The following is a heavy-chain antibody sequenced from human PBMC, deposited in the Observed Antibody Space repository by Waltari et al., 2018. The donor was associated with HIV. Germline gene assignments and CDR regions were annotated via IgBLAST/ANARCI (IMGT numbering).Heavy chain of an antibody. CDR2: IKSNTDGGTT. CDR1: GFTFGAAW. Sequence: EVMLVESGGGLGKPGGSLRLSCAASGFTFGAAWLSWVRQAAGKGLEWVGRIKSNTDGGTTDYAAPVKGRFTISRDDSKTTLYLEMNSLKTEDTAVYYCTTVGGGTRDYWGQGTLITVSS. V-gene: IGHV3-15*01. CDR3: TTVGGGTRDY. J-gene: IGHJ4*02. D-gene: IGHD3-16*01.